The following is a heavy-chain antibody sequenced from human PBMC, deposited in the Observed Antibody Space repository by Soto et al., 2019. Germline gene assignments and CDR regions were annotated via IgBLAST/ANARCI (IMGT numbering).Heavy chain of an antibody. D-gene: IGHD3-16*01. Sequence: QVQLVQSGAEMKKPGASVKVSCKTSGYTFSSYGFSWVRQAPGQGLEWMGWISGYTGNTNYAKKFQGRVTMTTDTSTSTAYMELRSLISDDTAVYYCARSWVTGKGGLDVWGQGTTVAVSS. J-gene: IGHJ6*02. V-gene: IGHV1-18*01. CDR2: ISGYTGNT. CDR1: GYTFSSYG. CDR3: ARSWVTGKGGLDV.